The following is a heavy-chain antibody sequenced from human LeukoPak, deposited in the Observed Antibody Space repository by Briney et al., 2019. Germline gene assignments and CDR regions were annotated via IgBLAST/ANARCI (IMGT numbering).Heavy chain of an antibody. CDR1: GYTFTGYY. CDR2: INPNSGGT. J-gene: IGHJ4*02. CDR3: ARDPDIVVVVAAHGFDY. Sequence: ASVRVSCKASGYTFTGYYMHWVRQAPGQGLESMGWINPNSGGTNYAQKFQGRVTMTRDTSISTAYMELSRLRSDDTAVYYCARDPDIVVVVAAHGFDYWGQGTLVTVSS. D-gene: IGHD2-15*01. V-gene: IGHV1-2*02.